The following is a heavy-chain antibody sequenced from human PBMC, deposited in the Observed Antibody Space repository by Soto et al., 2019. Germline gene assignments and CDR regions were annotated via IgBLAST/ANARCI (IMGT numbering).Heavy chain of an antibody. J-gene: IGHJ6*02. Sequence: QVQLQESGPGLVKPSQTLSLTCTVSGGSISSGGFYWSWNRQHPGKGLEWIGYIYYSGGTYYNPSLKSRVTLAVDTSKNQFSLKLSSATAADTAVYYCARVIRLGYYGMDVWGQGTTVTVSS. CDR3: ARVIRLGYYGMDV. V-gene: IGHV4-31*03. D-gene: IGHD3-16*01. CDR2: IYYSGGT. CDR1: GGSISSGGFY.